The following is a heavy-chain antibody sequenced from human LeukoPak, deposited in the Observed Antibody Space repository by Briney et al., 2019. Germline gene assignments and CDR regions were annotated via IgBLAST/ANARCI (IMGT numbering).Heavy chain of an antibody. V-gene: IGHV4-59*01. CDR1: GGSISSYY. J-gene: IGHJ4*02. CDR2: IYYSGST. Sequence: PSETLSLTCTVSGGSISSYYWSWIRQPPGKGLEWIGYIYYSGSTNYNPSLKSRVTISVDTSKNQFSLKLSSVTAADTAVYYCARDPGYDSSGYWGYWGQGTLVTVSS. D-gene: IGHD3-22*01. CDR3: ARDPGYDSSGYWGY.